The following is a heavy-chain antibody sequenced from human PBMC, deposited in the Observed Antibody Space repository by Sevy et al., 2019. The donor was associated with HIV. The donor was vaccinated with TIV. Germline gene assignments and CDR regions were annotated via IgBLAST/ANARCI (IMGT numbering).Heavy chain of an antibody. J-gene: IGHJ4*02. CDR3: ARHYYDSSSFDY. Sequence: SETLSLTCAVSGDSFSNNSYYWGWIRQTPGKGLEWIGSFYSRGSPYYNPSLKSRVTIGVDTSRSQFSLNLRSVTAADTAVYYCARHYYDSSSFDYLGQGTLVTVSS. V-gene: IGHV4-39*01. CDR1: GDSFSNNSYY. D-gene: IGHD3-22*01. CDR2: FYSRGSP.